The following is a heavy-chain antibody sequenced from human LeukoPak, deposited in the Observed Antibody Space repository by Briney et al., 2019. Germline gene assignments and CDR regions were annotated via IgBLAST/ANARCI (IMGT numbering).Heavy chain of an antibody. J-gene: IGHJ6*02. CDR3: AKGTSASAYSAMDV. D-gene: IGHD2-2*02. V-gene: IGHV3-30-3*01. CDR1: GFTFSSYA. Sequence: GRSLRLSCAASGFTFSSYAMHWVRQAPGKGLEWVAVISYDGSNKYYADSVKGRFTISRDNSNNMLYLQMNSLRAEDTALYHCAKGTSASAYSAMDVWGQGTTVTVSS. CDR2: ISYDGSNK.